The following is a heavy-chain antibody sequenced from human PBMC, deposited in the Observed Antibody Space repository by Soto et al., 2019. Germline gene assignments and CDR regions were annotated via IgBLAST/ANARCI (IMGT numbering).Heavy chain of an antibody. D-gene: IGHD6-13*01. J-gene: IGHJ4*02. CDR1: GFTFSSYS. Sequence: PGGSLRLSCAASGFTFSSYSMNWFRQAPGKGLEWVSSISSSSSYIYYADSVKGRFTISRDNAKNSLYLQMNSLRAEDTAVYYCARESDSSSWYDYWGQGTLVTVSS. V-gene: IGHV3-21*01. CDR2: ISSSSSYI. CDR3: ARESDSSSWYDY.